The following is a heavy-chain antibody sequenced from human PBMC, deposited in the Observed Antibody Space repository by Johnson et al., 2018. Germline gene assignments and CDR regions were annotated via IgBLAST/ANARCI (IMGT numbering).Heavy chain of an antibody. D-gene: IGHD3-22*01. Sequence: QVQLVQSGGGVVQPGRSLRLSCAASGFTFSSYGMHWVRQAPGKGLEWVAVISYDGSNKYYADSVTGRFTISRENSKNTLYLQMNSLRAEDTAVYYWAREGTYYYESSGYPKGTGAFDIWGQGTMVTVSS. CDR2: ISYDGSNK. CDR1: GFTFSSYG. J-gene: IGHJ3*02. CDR3: AREGTYYYESSGYPKGTGAFDI. V-gene: IGHV3-30*03.